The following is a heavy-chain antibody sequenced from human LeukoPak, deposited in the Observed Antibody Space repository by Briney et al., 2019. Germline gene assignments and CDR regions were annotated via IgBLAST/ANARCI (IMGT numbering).Heavy chain of an antibody. CDR3: ARDRDWMTGYHYYFDY. J-gene: IGHJ4*02. Sequence: ASVKVSCKASGGTFSSYAISWVRQAPGQGLEWMGGIIPIFGTANYAQKFQGRVTITADESTSTAYVELSSLRSEDTAVYYCARDRDWMTGYHYYFDYWGQGTLVTVSS. D-gene: IGHD3-9*01. CDR1: GGTFSSYA. V-gene: IGHV1-69*13. CDR2: IIPIFGTA.